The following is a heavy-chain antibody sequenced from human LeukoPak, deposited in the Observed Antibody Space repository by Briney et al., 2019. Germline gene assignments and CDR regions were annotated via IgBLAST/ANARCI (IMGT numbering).Heavy chain of an antibody. V-gene: IGHV1-69*13. CDR3: ARFCRDGYNLGGWFDP. CDR1: GGTFSSYA. Sequence: PMASVKVSCKASGGTFSSYAISWVRQAPGQGLEWMGGIIPIFGTASYAQKFQGRVTITADESTSTAYMELSSLRSEDTAVYYCARFCRDGYNLGGWFDPWGQGTLVTVSS. J-gene: IGHJ5*02. D-gene: IGHD5-24*01. CDR2: IIPIFGTA.